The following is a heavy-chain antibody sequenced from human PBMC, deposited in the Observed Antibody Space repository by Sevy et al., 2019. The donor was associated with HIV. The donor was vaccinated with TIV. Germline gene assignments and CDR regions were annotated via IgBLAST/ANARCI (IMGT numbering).Heavy chain of an antibody. D-gene: IGHD1-26*01. V-gene: IGHV4-34*01. CDR1: GGSFSGYF. CDR3: ARRGGKSYSFDY. Sequence: SETLSLTCAVYGGSFSGYFWTWIRQPPGKGLEWIGEIYHSGSTNYNPSLKSRVTISVATSKNQFSLKLTSVTAADTAVYYCARRGGKSYSFDYWGQGTLVTVSS. CDR2: IYHSGST. J-gene: IGHJ4*02.